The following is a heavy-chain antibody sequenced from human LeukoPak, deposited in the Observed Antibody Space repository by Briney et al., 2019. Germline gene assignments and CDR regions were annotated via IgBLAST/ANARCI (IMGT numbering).Heavy chain of an antibody. J-gene: IGHJ1*01. V-gene: IGHV3-11*03. D-gene: IGHD3-22*01. CDR2: ISSSNSYT. CDR3: ASLTYYFDSSGYYPGYFQH. CDR1: GFTFSDYY. Sequence: GGSLRLSCAASGFTFSDYYMSWIRQAPGKGMEWVSYISSSNSYTNYADSVKGRFYADSVKGRFTISSDNAKNSLYLQMNSLRAEDTDVYYCASLTYYFDSSGYYPGYFQHWGLGTLVTVSS.